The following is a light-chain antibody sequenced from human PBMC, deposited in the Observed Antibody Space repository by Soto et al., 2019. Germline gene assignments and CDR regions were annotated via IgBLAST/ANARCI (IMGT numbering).Light chain of an antibody. CDR2: GAS. V-gene: IGKV1-39*01. CDR3: QQYYSTPRT. CDR1: QSVSSY. Sequence: DIHMTLSPSSLSASVGGRVTITCRASQSVSSYLTWYQQKPGKAPNLLIYGASSWQTGVPDRFSGSGSGTDFTLTISSLQPEDFAVYYCQQYYSTPRTFGQGTKVDIK. J-gene: IGKJ1*01.